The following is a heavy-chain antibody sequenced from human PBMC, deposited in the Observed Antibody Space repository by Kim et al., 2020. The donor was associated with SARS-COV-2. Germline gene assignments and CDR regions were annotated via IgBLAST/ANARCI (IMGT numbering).Heavy chain of an antibody. CDR3: ASDRIAAAAGNWFDP. Sequence: SETLSLTCTVSGGSISSSSYYWGWIRQPPGKGLEWIGSIYYSGSTYYNPSLKSRVTISVDTSKNQFSLKLSSVTAADTAVYYCASDRIAAAAGNWFDPWGQGTLVTVSS. CDR2: IYYSGST. V-gene: IGHV4-39*07. CDR1: GGSISSSSYY. D-gene: IGHD6-13*01. J-gene: IGHJ5*02.